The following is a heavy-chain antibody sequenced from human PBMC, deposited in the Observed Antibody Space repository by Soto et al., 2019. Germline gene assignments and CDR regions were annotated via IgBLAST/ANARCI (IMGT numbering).Heavy chain of an antibody. J-gene: IGHJ5*01. CDR2: INPDSGGT. Sequence: QVQLVQSGAEVKKPGASVQVSCKASRYRFTDYYIHWVRQAPGQGLEWMGWINPDSGGTNYAHSFQDRVTMTSDTSITTAYMELSSLRSDDTAIYYCASEKNSTRWFDSWGEGTLVTVSS. V-gene: IGHV1-2*02. D-gene: IGHD2-21*01. CDR3: ASEKNSTRWFDS. CDR1: RYRFTDYY.